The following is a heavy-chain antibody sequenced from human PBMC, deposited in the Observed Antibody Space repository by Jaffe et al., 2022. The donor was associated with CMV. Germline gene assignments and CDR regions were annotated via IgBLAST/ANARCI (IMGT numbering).Heavy chain of an antibody. V-gene: IGHV4-34*01. CDR2: INHSGST. D-gene: IGHD3-10*01. CDR1: GGSFSDYY. J-gene: IGHJ6*03. Sequence: QVQLQQWGAGLLKPSETLSLTCAVYGGSFSDYYWSWIRQPPGKGLEWIGEINHSGSTNYNPSLKSRVAISVDTSKNQFSLNLSSVTAADTAVYYCARAAMVRGIIIASVYYYYYMDVWGKGTTVTVSS. CDR3: ARAAMVRGIIIASVYYYYYMDV.